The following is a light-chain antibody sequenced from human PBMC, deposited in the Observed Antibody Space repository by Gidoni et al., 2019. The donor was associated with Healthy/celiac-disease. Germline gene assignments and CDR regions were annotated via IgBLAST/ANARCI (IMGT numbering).Light chain of an antibody. V-gene: IGKV3-15*01. Sequence: EIVMTQSPATLSVSPGERATLSCRASQSVSSNLAWYQQKPGQAPRLLIYGASTRATGIPARFSGRGSGTEFTLTISSLQSEDFAVYYCQQYNNWPSWTFXQXTKVEIK. CDR1: QSVSSN. J-gene: IGKJ1*01. CDR2: GAS. CDR3: QQYNNWPSWT.